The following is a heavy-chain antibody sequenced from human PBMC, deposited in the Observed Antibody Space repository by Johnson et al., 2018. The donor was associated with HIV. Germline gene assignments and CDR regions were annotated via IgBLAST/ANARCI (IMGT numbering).Heavy chain of an antibody. CDR1: GFTFSTYA. CDR3: ARDTELPLVAFDI. J-gene: IGHJ3*02. CDR2: IFYDGSYK. V-gene: IGHV3-30*04. Sequence: QVQLVESGGGVVQPGRSLRLSCAASGFTFSTYAMHWVRQAPGNGLEWVAIIFYDGSYKYYADSVKGRFTISRDNSKNTLYLQMNSLIAEDTAVYYCARDTELPLVAFDIWGQGTTVTVSS. D-gene: IGHD2-15*01.